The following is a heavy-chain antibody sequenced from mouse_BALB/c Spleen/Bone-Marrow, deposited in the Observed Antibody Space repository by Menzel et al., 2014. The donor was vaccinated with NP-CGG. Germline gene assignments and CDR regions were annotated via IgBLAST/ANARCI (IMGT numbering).Heavy chain of an antibody. J-gene: IGHJ4*01. V-gene: IGHV1-80*01. CDR2: IYPGDGDT. CDR3: ARSELGRYYAMDY. CDR1: GYAFSSYW. D-gene: IGHD4-1*01. Sequence: QVQLQQSGAELVRPGSSVKISCKASGYAFSSYWMNWVKQRPGQGLEWIGQIYPGDGDTNYNGKFKGKATLTADKSSSTACMQLSSLTSEDSAVYFCARSELGRYYAMDYWGQGTSVTVSS.